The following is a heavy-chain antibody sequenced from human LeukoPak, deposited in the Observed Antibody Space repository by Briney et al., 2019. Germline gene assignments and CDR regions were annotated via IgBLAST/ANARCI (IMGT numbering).Heavy chain of an antibody. D-gene: IGHD5-18*01. CDR2: IIPIFGTA. J-gene: IGHJ6*03. Sequence: GASVKVSCKASGGTFSSYAISWVRQAPGQGLEWMGGIIPIFGTANYAQKFQDRVTITADKSTGTAYMELTTLRSKDTAVYYCARGNVDTALVGYYYYMDVWGKGTTVTVSS. CDR1: GGTFSSYA. CDR3: ARGNVDTALVGYYYYMDV. V-gene: IGHV1-69*06.